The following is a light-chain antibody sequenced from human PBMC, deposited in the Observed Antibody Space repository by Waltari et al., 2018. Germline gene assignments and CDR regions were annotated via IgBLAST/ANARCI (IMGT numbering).Light chain of an antibody. J-gene: IGLJ2*01. CDR1: SDIDVSAYS. CDR2: YMSASDN. CDR3: MIWHNTAVV. V-gene: IGLV5-45*03. Sequence: QAVLTQPSSLSSSPGASARLTCTLRSDIDVSAYSLYWYPHKPGSPPQYPLRYMSASDNQQGSGVPRRFSGSKDASANAGILLVSGLQSDDEADYYCMIWHNTAVVFGGGTKLTVV.